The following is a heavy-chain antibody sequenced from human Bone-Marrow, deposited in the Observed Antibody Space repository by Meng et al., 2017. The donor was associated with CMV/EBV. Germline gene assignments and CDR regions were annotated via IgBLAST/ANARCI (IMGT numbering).Heavy chain of an antibody. Sequence: SETLSLTCTVSGGSISGSYWSWLRQPPGKGLEWIGYIYYGGSIDYNPSLKSRVTISVETSKKHFSLKLKSVTAADTAVYYCARGRFAYGSGSHDYWGQGTRVTVSS. CDR2: IYYGGSI. J-gene: IGHJ4*02. CDR3: ARGRFAYGSGSHDY. CDR1: GGSISGSY. D-gene: IGHD3-10*01. V-gene: IGHV4-59*01.